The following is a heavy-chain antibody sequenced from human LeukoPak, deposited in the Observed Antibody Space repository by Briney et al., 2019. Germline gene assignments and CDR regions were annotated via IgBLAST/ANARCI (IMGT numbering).Heavy chain of an antibody. V-gene: IGHV3-64*01. J-gene: IGHJ6*02. CDR3: ARGAPQGSYYYYALNV. CDR1: GLTFSNYA. Sequence: GGSLRLSCAASGLTFSNYAMYWVRQAPGKGLEFVSLISSNGGSTYYANSVRGRFTISRDNSKNTVYLQMGSLGSEDMAVYYCARGAPQGSYYYYALNVWGQGTTVTVSS. CDR2: ISSNGGST.